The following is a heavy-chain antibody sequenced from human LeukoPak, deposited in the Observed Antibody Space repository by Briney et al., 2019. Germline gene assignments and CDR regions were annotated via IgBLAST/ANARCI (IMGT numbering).Heavy chain of an antibody. J-gene: IGHJ4*02. CDR3: ARVSYYGSGSYYIGY. CDR2: IISSSSTI. Sequence: GGSLRLSCAASGFTFSSYSMNWVRQAPGKGLEWVSYIISSSSTIYYADSVKGRFAISRDNANNSLYLQMNRLRAEDTALYYRARVSYYGSGSYYIGYWGQGTLVTVSS. CDR1: GFTFSSYS. D-gene: IGHD3-10*01. V-gene: IGHV3-48*01.